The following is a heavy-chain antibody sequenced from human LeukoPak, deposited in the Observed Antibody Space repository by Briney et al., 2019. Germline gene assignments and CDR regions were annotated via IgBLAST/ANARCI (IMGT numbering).Heavy chain of an antibody. CDR3: AKSPLDYCSGGSCYLYFDN. V-gene: IGHV3-23*01. CDR1: GFTFNNYA. J-gene: IGHJ4*02. D-gene: IGHD2-15*01. Sequence: GGSLRLSCAASGFTFNNYAMSWVRQAPGKGLEWVSGIGGSGGDTYYADSVKGWFTISRDNSQNTLYLQMNSLRTEDTAVYYCAKSPLDYCSGGSCYLYFDNWGQGTLVTVSS. CDR2: IGGSGGDT.